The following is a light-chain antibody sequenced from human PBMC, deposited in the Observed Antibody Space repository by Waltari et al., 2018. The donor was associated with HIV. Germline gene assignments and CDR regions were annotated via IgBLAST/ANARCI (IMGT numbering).Light chain of an antibody. Sequence: QSALPQPPSVSGAPGHSVTIPCTGTRSHVGDDNYVSWYHQHPGKAPKLIIFAVGQRPAGVPDRFSGSKSGSTASLTISGLQTEDEADYFCCAYAAAHISYVFGSGTKVAVL. V-gene: IGLV2-11*01. CDR2: AVG. CDR1: RSHVGDDNY. J-gene: IGLJ1*01. CDR3: CAYAAAHISYV.